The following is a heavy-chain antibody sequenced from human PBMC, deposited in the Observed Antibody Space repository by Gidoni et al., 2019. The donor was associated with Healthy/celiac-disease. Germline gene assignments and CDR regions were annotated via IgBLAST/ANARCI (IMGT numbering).Heavy chain of an antibody. CDR2: ISYDGSNK. D-gene: IGHD3-10*01. V-gene: IGHV3-30*18. J-gene: IGHJ4*02. CDR1: GFTFSSYG. CDR3: AKGLVRFGELQPDY. Sequence: QVQLVDSGGGVVQPGRSLRLSCAASGFTFSSYGMHWVRQAPGKGLEWVAVISYDGSNKYYADSVKGRFTISRDNSKNTLYLQMNSLRAEDTAVYYCAKGLVRFGELQPDYWGQGTLVTVSS.